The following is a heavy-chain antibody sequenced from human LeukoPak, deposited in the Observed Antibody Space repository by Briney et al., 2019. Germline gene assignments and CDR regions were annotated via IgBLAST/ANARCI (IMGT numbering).Heavy chain of an antibody. CDR1: GGTFSSYA. V-gene: IGHV1-69*13. CDR3: AREGQLTIFGVVYYYYYGMDV. CDR2: IIPIFGTA. J-gene: IGHJ6*02. Sequence: SVKVSCKASGGTFSSYAISWVRQAPGQGLEWMGGIIPIFGTANYAQKFQGRVTITADESTSTAYMGLSSLRSEDTAVYYCAREGQLTIFGVVYYYYYGMDVWGQGTTVTVSS. D-gene: IGHD3-3*01.